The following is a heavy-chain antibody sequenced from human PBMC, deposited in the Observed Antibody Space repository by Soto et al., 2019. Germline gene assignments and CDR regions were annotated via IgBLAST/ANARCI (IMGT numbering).Heavy chain of an antibody. V-gene: IGHV1-69*08. D-gene: IGHD3-22*01. Sequence: QVQLVQSGAEVKKPGSSVKVSCKASGGTFSSYTISWVRQAPGQGLEWMGRIIPILGIANYAQKFQGRVTITADKSTSTAYMELSSLRSEDTAVYYCARDSSNYYDSSGYYKLWGQGTLVTVSS. CDR3: ARDSSNYYDSSGYYKL. CDR2: IIPILGIA. CDR1: GGTFSSYT. J-gene: IGHJ4*02.